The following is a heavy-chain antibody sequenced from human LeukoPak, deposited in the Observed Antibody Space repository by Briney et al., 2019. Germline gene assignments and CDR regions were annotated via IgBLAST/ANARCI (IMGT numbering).Heavy chain of an antibody. D-gene: IGHD3-22*01. CDR3: AKEIGYFDY. CDR1: GFTFDDYA. Sequence: PGGSLRLSCAASGFTFDDYAMHWVRPAPGKDLEWVSGISWNSGSIGYADSVKGRFTISRDNAKNSLYLQMNSLRAEDTALYYCAKEIGYFDYWGQGILVTVSS. V-gene: IGHV3-9*01. CDR2: ISWNSGSI. J-gene: IGHJ4*02.